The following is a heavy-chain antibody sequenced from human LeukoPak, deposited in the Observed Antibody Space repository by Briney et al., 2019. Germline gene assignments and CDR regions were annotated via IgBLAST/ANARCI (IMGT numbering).Heavy chain of an antibody. D-gene: IGHD3-22*01. CDR1: GFTFSSYA. CDR2: ISYDGSNK. CDR3: ARDRVYYDSSGYYRRINWFDP. V-gene: IGHV3-30-3*01. J-gene: IGHJ5*02. Sequence: PGGSLRLSCAASGFTFSSYAMHWVRQAPGKGLEWVAVISYDGSNKYYADSVKGRFTISRDNSKNTLYLQMNSLGAEDTAVYYCARDRVYYDSSGYYRRINWFDPWGQGTLVTVSS.